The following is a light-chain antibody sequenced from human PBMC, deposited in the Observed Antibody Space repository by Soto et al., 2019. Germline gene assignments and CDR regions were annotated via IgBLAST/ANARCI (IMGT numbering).Light chain of an antibody. CDR3: HSYDSSLSGYV. J-gene: IGLJ1*01. CDR2: GNS. CDR1: SSNIGTGHD. V-gene: IGLV1-40*01. Sequence: QAVVTQPPSVSGAPGQGVTISCTGSSSNIGTGHDVHWYQQLPGTAPKLLIYGNSNRPSGVPDRFSGSKSGTSASLAITGLQAEDEADYYCHSYDSSLSGYVFGTGTKLTVL.